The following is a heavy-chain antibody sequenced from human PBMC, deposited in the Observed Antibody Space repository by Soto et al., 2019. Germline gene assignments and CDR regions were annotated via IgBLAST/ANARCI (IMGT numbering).Heavy chain of an antibody. CDR1: GFTFSSYA. D-gene: IGHD1-26*01. Sequence: EVQLLESGGGLVQPGGSLRLSCAASGFTFSSYAMRWVRQAPVKGLEWVSAISGSGGSTYYADSVKCRFTISRDNSKNTLYLQMNSLRAADTAVYYCARRGSGSYYDYWGQGTLVTVSS. J-gene: IGHJ4*02. V-gene: IGHV3-23*01. CDR2: ISGSGGST. CDR3: ARRGSGSYYDY.